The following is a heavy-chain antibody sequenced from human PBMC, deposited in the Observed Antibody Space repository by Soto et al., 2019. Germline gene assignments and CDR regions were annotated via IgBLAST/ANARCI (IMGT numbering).Heavy chain of an antibody. J-gene: IGHJ6*02. CDR1: GFTFSSYG. CDR2: IWYDGSNK. Sequence: GGSLRLSCAASGFTFSSYGMHWVRQAPGKGLEWVAVIWYDGSNKYYADSVKGRFTISRDNSKNTLYLQMNSLRAEDTAVYYCARDSIPRSIFGVVNHYYYYYGMDVWGQGTTVTVSS. V-gene: IGHV3-33*01. D-gene: IGHD3-3*01. CDR3: ARDSIPRSIFGVVNHYYYYYGMDV.